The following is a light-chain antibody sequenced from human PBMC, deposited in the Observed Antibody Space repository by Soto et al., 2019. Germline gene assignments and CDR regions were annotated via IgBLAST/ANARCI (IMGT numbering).Light chain of an antibody. V-gene: IGKV3-15*01. J-gene: IGKJ1*01. CDR3: QQYNNWPRT. CDR1: QSVSSN. CDR2: GAA. Sequence: EIVMTQSLATLSVSPGERATLSCRASQSVSSNLAWYQQNPGQAPRLLIYGAATRATGIPARFSGSGSGTEFTLTISSLQSADFAVYYCQQYNNWPRTFGQGTKMDI.